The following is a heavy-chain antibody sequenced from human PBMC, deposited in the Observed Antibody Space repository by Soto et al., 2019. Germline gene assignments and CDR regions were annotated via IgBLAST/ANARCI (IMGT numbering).Heavy chain of an antibody. CDR3: ARDGGGGDSSGYYYYYYGMDV. CDR1: GFTFSSYG. V-gene: IGHV3-33*01. Sequence: QVQLVESGGGVVQPGRSLRLSCAASGFTFSSYGMHWVRQAPGKGLEWVAVIWYDGSNKYYADSVKGRFTISRDNSKNKLYLQMNSLRAEDTAVYYCARDGGGGDSSGYYYYYYGMDVWGQGTTVTVSS. CDR2: IWYDGSNK. J-gene: IGHJ6*02. D-gene: IGHD3-22*01.